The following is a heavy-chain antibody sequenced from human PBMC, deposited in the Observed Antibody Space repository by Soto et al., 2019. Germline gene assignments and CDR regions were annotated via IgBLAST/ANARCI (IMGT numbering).Heavy chain of an antibody. J-gene: IGHJ5*01. CDR2: IDYRGTI. CDR1: GGSIATSSYC. CDR3: SSRAPEGFDS. Sequence: SETLSLTCTVAGGSIATSSYCWAWIRRAPGNGLEWIGIIDYRGTIYTIPSLKSRVTISVGTSKNHFSLTLDSVTAADSLVYYCSSRAPEGFDSWGQGTLVTVSS. V-gene: IGHV4-39*02.